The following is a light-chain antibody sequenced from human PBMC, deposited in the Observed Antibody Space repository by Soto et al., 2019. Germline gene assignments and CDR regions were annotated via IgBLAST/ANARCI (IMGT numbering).Light chain of an antibody. CDR3: SSYTSSYTWV. CDR2: EVS. Sequence: QSVLAQPASVSGSPGQSITISCTGSNSDVGGYNYVSWYQQFPGKAPKLMIYEVSNRPSGVPNRFSGSKSGNTASLTISGLHADDEADYYCSSYTSSYTWVFGGGTKLTVL. CDR1: NSDVGGYNY. V-gene: IGLV2-14*01. J-gene: IGLJ3*02.